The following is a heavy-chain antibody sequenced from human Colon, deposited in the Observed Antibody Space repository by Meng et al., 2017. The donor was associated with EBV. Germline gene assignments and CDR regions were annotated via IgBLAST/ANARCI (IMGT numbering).Heavy chain of an antibody. Sequence: QVQLQWSGPGLVKPSQTLSLTCTVSGGSISSGGYYWSWIRHHPGKGLEWIGYIYYSGSTYYNPSLKSRVTISIDTSKNQFSLKLSSVTAADTAVYYCARGPSRWLQFSFDYWGQGTLVTVS. J-gene: IGHJ4*02. CDR3: ARGPSRWLQFSFDY. CDR1: GGSISSGGYY. CDR2: IYYSGST. V-gene: IGHV4-31*03. D-gene: IGHD5-24*01.